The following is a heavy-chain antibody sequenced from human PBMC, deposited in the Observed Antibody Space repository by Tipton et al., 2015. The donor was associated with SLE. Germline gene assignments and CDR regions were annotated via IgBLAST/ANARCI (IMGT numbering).Heavy chain of an antibody. CDR3: AKAGIAAYDYFDY. V-gene: IGHV3-30*02. Sequence: SGFTFSSYGMHWVRQAPGKGLEWVAFIRYDGSNKYYADSVKGRFTISRDNSKNTLYLQMNSLRAEDTAVCYCAKAGIAAYDYFDYWGQGTLVTVSS. CDR2: IRYDGSNK. J-gene: IGHJ4*02. D-gene: IGHD6-13*01. CDR1: GFTFSSYG.